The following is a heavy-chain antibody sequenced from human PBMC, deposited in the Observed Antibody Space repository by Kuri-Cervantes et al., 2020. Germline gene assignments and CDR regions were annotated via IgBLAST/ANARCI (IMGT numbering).Heavy chain of an antibody. CDR1: GYTFTSYA. V-gene: IGHV1-3*01. J-gene: IGHJ4*02. CDR3: ARDETYYYGSGIDY. Sequence: ASVKVSCKASGYTFTSYAMHWVRQAPGQRLEWMGWINAGNGNTKYSQKFQGRVTITRDTSASTAYMELSSLRSEDTAVYYCARDETYYYGSGIDYWGPGTLVTVSS. D-gene: IGHD3-10*01. CDR2: INAGNGNT.